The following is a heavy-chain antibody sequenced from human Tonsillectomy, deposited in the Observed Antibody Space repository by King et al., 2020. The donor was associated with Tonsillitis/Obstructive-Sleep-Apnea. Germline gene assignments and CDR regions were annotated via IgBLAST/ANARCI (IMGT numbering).Heavy chain of an antibody. CDR2: INSDGSST. J-gene: IGHJ4*02. CDR3: AREGYSSSSPIDY. Sequence: VQLVESGGGLVQPGGSLRLSCAASGFTFSSYWMHWVRQAPGKGLVWVSRINSDGSSTSFADSVEGRFTISRDNAKNTLYLQMNSLRAEDTAVYYCAREGYSSSSPIDYWGQGTLVTVSS. V-gene: IGHV3-74*01. CDR1: GFTFSSYW. D-gene: IGHD6-6*01.